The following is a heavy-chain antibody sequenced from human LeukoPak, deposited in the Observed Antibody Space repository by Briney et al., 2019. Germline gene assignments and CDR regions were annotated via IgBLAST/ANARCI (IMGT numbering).Heavy chain of an antibody. CDR2: ISASGGSS. CDR1: GFTFSSYA. V-gene: IGHV3-23*01. Sequence: GGSLRLSCAASGFTFSSYAMTWVRQAPGKGLEWVSTISASGGSSYYADSVKGRFTISRDNSKNTLYLQMNSLRVEDTAVYYCAILGYCSGGSCYSRDYWGQGTLVTVSS. D-gene: IGHD2-15*01. CDR3: AILGYCSGGSCYSRDY. J-gene: IGHJ4*02.